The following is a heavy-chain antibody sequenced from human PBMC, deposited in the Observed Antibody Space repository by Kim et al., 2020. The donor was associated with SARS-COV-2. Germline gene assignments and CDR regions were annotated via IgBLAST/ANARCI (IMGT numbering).Heavy chain of an antibody. CDR2: INHSGST. CDR1: WGSFSGYY. D-gene: IGHD2-2*01. CDR3: AGYCSSYSCSYY. J-gene: IGHJ4*02. Sequence: SETLSLTCAVSWGSFSGYYWRWIRQPPGKGLEWIGEINHSGSTNYNPSLKSRVTISVDTFKKQFSLKLSSVTAADTAVYNCAGYCSSYSCSYYWGQGTL. V-gene: IGHV4-34*01.